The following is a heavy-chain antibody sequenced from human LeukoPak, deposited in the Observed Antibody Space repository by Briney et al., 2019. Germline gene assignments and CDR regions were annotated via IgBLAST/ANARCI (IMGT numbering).Heavy chain of an antibody. V-gene: IGHV3-30*03. CDR3: ARDLTPVVRGVIKFHYYYGMDG. CDR1: GFIFDSYA. J-gene: IGHJ6*02. D-gene: IGHD3-10*01. CDR2: TSSDGRNK. Sequence: GGSLRLSCSASGFIFDSYAMHWVRQAPGKGLEWVAITSSDGRNKYHIESVKGRFSISRDDSKNTVYLQMNSLRPEDTAVYYCARDLTPVVRGVIKFHYYYGMDGWGQGTTVTVSS.